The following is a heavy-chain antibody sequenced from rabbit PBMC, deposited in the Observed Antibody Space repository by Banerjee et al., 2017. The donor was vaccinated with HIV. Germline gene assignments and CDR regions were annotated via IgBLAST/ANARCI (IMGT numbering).Heavy chain of an antibody. CDR1: GFDFSSYG. CDR3: VRASGYVYDDVGDINL. CDR2: IDPVFGST. Sequence: QEQLKESGGGLVQPGESLTLSCKASGFDFSSYGVSWVRQAPGKGLEWIGYIDPVFGSTYYASWVNGRFSISSHNAQNTLYLQLNSLTAADTATYFCVRASGYVYDDVGDINLWGPGTLVTVS. V-gene: IGHV1S47*01. D-gene: IGHD2-1*01. J-gene: IGHJ4*01.